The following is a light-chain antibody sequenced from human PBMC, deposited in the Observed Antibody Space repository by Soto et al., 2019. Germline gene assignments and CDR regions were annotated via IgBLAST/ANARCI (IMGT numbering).Light chain of an antibody. Sequence: QSALTQPASVSGSPGQSITISCTGTSSDVGTYNLVSWYQHHPDRAPKLIIYEGIKRPSGVSNRFSGSKSGNTASLTISGLQTDDEADYYCSSYAGSSTYVFGTGT. V-gene: IGLV2-23*01. CDR1: SSDVGTYNL. CDR2: EGI. CDR3: SSYAGSSTYV. J-gene: IGLJ1*01.